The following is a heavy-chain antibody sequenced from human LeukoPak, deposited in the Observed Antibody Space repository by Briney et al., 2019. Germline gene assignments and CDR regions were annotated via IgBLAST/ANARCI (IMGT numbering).Heavy chain of an antibody. D-gene: IGHD6-19*01. J-gene: IGHJ4*02. V-gene: IGHV4-61*01. CDR3: ARDPLHSSGWYTRYYFDY. CDR1: GGSVSSGSYY. Sequence: PSETLSLTCTVSGGSVSSGSYYWSWIRQPPGKGLEWIGYIYYSGSTNYNPSLKSRVTISVDTSKNQFSLKLSSVTAEDTAVYYCARDPLHSSGWYTRYYFDYWGQGTLVTVSS. CDR2: IYYSGST.